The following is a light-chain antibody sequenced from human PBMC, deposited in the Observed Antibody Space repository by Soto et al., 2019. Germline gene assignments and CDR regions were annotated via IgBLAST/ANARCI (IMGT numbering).Light chain of an antibody. CDR1: QSISSY. V-gene: IGKV1-39*01. CDR3: QQLSRYPLT. J-gene: IGKJ4*01. Sequence: DIQMTKSASSLSASLGDRVAITCVASQSISSYLNWYQQKPGKAPKLLIYAASSLQSGVPSRFSGSGSGTEFSLTIRALQPEDFAPYYCQQLSRYPLTFGGGTKVDI. CDR2: AAS.